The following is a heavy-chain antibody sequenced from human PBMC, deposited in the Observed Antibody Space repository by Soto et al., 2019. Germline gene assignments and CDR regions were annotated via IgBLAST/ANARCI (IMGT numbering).Heavy chain of an antibody. D-gene: IGHD1-1*01. J-gene: IGHJ4*02. CDR2: INAGNGDT. V-gene: IGHV1-3*01. CDR1: RYSFPTYA. Sequence: ASVKVSCKASRYSFPTYALHWVRQAPGQRLEWMGWINAGNGDTKYSEKFQGRVTITRDTSANTAYMELSSLRSEDTSVYYCARDPGTGAALRAYYFDYWGQGTLVTVS. CDR3: ARDPGTGAALRAYYFDY.